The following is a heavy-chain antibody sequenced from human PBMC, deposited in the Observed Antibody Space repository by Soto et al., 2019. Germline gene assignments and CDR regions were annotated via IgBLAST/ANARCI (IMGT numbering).Heavy chain of an antibody. CDR3: RGYCISSSCYESGMDV. CDR2: IRSKANSYAT. J-gene: IGHJ6*02. CDR1: GFTFSGAA. D-gene: IGHD2-2*01. V-gene: IGHV3-73*01. Sequence: EVQLVESGGGLVQPGGSLKLSCAASGFTFSGAAMHWVRQASGKGLEWVGRIRSKANSYATEYAASVKGRFTISRDDLKNTAYLQMNSLKTEDTAVYYCRGYCISSSCYESGMDVWGQGTTVIVSS.